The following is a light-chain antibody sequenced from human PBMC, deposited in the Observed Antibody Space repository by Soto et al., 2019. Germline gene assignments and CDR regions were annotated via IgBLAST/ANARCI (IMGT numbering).Light chain of an antibody. J-gene: IGKJ5*01. V-gene: IGKV3-11*01. CDR3: QKSYSTPIT. Sequence: EIVMTQSPATLSVSPGERATLSCRASQSVSSYLAWYQQKTGQAPRIIIYDESNRATGIPDRLSGSGSGTDLTLTISSLQPEDFATYYCQKSYSTPITFGQGTRLEIK. CDR1: QSVSSY. CDR2: DES.